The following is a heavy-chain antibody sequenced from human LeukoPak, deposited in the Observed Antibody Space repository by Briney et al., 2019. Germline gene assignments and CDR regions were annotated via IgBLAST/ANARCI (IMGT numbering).Heavy chain of an antibody. J-gene: IGHJ4*02. D-gene: IGHD3-10*01. CDR3: ARDWLGSGSYYDY. Sequence: PGRSLRLSCAASGFTFSSYAMHWVRQVPGKGLEWVAVISYDGSNKYYADSVKGRFTISRDNSKNTLYLQMNSLRAEDTAVYYCARDWLGSGSYYDYWGQGTLVTVSS. CDR1: GFTFSSYA. CDR2: ISYDGSNK. V-gene: IGHV3-30-3*01.